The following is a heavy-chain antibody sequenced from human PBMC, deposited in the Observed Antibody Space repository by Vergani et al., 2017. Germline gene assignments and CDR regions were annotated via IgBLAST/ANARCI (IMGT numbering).Heavy chain of an antibody. CDR2: ISSSGSTI. Sequence: EVQLVESGGGLVQPGGSRRLSCAASGFTFSSYEMNWVRQAPGKGLEWVSYISSSGSTIYYADSVKGRFTISRDKAKNSLYLQMNSLRAEDTAVYYCARDRAAASGAFDIWGQGTMVTVSS. CDR3: ARDRAAASGAFDI. D-gene: IGHD6-13*01. CDR1: GFTFSSYE. J-gene: IGHJ3*02. V-gene: IGHV3-48*03.